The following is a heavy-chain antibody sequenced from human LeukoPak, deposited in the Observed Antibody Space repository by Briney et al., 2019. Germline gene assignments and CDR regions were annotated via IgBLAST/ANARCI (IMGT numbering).Heavy chain of an antibody. CDR1: GGTFSSYA. V-gene: IGHV1-69*13. CDR3: ARRPNYYDSSGYVVAFDI. J-gene: IGHJ3*02. Sequence: SVKVSCKASGGTFSSYAISWVGQAPGQGLEGMGGIIPIFGAANYAQNFQRRVTIPADESTSTAYMALSSLRSEDTAVYYCARRPNYYDSSGYVVAFDIWGQGTMVTVSS. CDR2: IIPIFGAA. D-gene: IGHD3-22*01.